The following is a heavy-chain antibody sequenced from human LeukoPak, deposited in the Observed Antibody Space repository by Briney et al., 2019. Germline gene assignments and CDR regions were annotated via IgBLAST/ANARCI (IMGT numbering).Heavy chain of an antibody. D-gene: IGHD3-16*01. CDR1: GCTFSSYW. J-gene: IGHJ4*02. V-gene: IGHV3-7*03. CDR3: ARAPYGDNGYTAEVADY. Sequence: TGRSLRLSCAASGCTFSSYWMSWVRQAPGKGLEWVANIKQDGSEKYYVDSVKGRFTISRDNAKNSLYLQMNSLRAEDTAVYYCARAPYGDNGYTAEVADYWGQGTLVTVSS. CDR2: IKQDGSEK.